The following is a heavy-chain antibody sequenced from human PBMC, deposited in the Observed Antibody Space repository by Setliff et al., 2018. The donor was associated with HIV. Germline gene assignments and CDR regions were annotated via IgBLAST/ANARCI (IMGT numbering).Heavy chain of an antibody. V-gene: IGHV4-39*01. CDR1: GGSISSSSYY. CDR2: IYYSGSI. J-gene: IGHJ2*01. D-gene: IGHD5-12*01. Sequence: PSETLSLTCTVSGGSISSSSYYWGWIRQPPGKGLEGIGSIYYSGSIYYNPSLKSRVTISVDTSKNQFSLKLSSVTAADTAVYYCARSGYDPMPGAMAPILWYFDLWGRGTLVTVSS. CDR3: ARSGYDPMPGAMAPILWYFDL.